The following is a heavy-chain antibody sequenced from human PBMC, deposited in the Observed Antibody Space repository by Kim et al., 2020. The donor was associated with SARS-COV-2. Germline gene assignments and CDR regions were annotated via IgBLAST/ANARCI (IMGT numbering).Heavy chain of an antibody. V-gene: IGHV1-46*01. CDR2: INPSGGST. CDR3: ASFTHTPDYYGSGSYYDYYYGMDV. J-gene: IGHJ6*02. Sequence: ASVKVSCKASGYTFTSYYMHWVRQAPGQGLEWMGIINPSGGSTSYAQKFQGRVTMTRDTSTSTVYMELSSLRSEDTAVYYCASFTHTPDYYGSGSYYDYYYGMDVWGQGTTVTVSS. CDR1: GYTFTSYY. D-gene: IGHD3-10*01.